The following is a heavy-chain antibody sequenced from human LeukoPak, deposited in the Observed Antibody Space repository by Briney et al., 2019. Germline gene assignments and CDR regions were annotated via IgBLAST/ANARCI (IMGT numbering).Heavy chain of an antibody. J-gene: IGHJ6*04. CDR1: GFTLSNYW. CDR3: ARARYYMDV. D-gene: IGHD3-10*01. CDR2: IKQDGSEK. V-gene: IGHV3-7*01. Sequence: GGSLRLSCAASGFTLSNYWMAWVRQAPGKGLGWVANIKQDGSEKYYVDSVKGRFIISRDNARNSLSLQMNSLRAEDAGVYYCARARYYMDVWGTGTTVTVSS.